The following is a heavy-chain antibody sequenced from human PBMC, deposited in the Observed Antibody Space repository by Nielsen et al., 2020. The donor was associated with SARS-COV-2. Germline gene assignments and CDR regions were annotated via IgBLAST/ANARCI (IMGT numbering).Heavy chain of an antibody. D-gene: IGHD2-15*01. CDR3: AKLPAPITSRYCSGGSCAIDY. J-gene: IGHJ4*02. CDR2: ISWNSGSI. CDR1: GFTFDDYA. Sequence: GGSLRLSCAASGFTFDDYAMHWVRQAPGKGLEWVSGISWNSGSIGYADSVKGRFTISRDNAKNSLYLQMNSLRAEDTALYYCAKLPAPITSRYCSGGSCAIDYWGQGTLVTVSS. V-gene: IGHV3-9*01.